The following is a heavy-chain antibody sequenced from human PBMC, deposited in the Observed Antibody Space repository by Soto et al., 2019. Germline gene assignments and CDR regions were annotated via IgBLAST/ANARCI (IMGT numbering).Heavy chain of an antibody. Sequence: SETLSLTCAVYGGSFSGYYWSWIRQPPGKGLEWIGEINHSGSTNYNPSLKSRVTISVDTSKNQFSLKLSSVTAADTAVYYCARVRNDYEKPTPYYFDYWGQGTLVTVSS. V-gene: IGHV4-34*01. D-gene: IGHD4-17*01. CDR3: ARVRNDYEKPTPYYFDY. J-gene: IGHJ4*02. CDR1: GGSFSGYY. CDR2: INHSGST.